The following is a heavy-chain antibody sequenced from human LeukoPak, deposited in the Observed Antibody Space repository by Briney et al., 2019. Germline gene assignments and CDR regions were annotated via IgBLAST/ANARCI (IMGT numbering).Heavy chain of an antibody. CDR2: IWSHGSKK. CDR1: GFTFSSYV. Sequence: PGGSLRLSCAASGFTFSSYVMHWVRQAPGKGLEWVAVIWSHGSKKYYADSVKGRFTISRDNSRNTLYLQMNSLRAEDTAVYYCASGSGDYWGQGTLVTVSS. D-gene: IGHD3-10*01. V-gene: IGHV3-33*01. J-gene: IGHJ4*02. CDR3: ASGSGDY.